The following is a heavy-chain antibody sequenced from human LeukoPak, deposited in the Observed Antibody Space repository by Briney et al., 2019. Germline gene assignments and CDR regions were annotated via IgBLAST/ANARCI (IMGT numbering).Heavy chain of an antibody. V-gene: IGHV4-4*07. Sequence: KPSETLSLTCTVSGGSISSYCWSWIRQPAGKGLEWIGRIYPSGSTNYNPSLRSRVTMTIDKSKNQFSLRLTSVTAADTAVYYCARDRSGYSEYHFDYWGQGTLVSVSS. CDR3: ARDRSGYSEYHFDY. J-gene: IGHJ4*02. D-gene: IGHD5-12*01. CDR2: IYPSGST. CDR1: GGSISSYC.